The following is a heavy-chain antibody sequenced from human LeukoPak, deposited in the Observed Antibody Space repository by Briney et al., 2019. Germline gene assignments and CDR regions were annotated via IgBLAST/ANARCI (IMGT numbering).Heavy chain of an antibody. CDR1: GSTFTSYA. CDR2: FNTNTGSP. J-gene: IGHJ4*02. V-gene: IGHV7-4-1*02. CDR3: ARGAMVRGVMLGYFDY. D-gene: IGHD3-10*01. Sequence: ASVNLSCNASGSTFTSYAMNLVWHAPGQGLEWVGWFNTNTGSPTYAQGFTGRFLFSLDTSVSTAYLQISSLKAEDTAVYFCARGAMVRGVMLGYFDYWGQGTLVTVSS.